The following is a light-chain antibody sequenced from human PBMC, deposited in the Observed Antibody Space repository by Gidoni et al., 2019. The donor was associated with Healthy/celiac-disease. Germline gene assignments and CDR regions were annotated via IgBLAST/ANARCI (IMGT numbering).Light chain of an antibody. V-gene: IGLV10-54*04. Sequence: QAGLTQPPSVSKGLRQTATLTCPGNSNNVGNQGAAWLQQHQGHPPKLLSYRNNNRPSRISERFSASRSGNTASLTITGLQPEDEADYYCSAWDSSLSALVFGGGTKLTVL. CDR3: SAWDSSLSALV. CDR1: SNNVGNQG. J-gene: IGLJ2*01. CDR2: RNN.